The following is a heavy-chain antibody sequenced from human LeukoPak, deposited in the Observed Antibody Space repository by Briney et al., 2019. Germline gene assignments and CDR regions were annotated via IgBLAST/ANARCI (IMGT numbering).Heavy chain of an antibody. D-gene: IGHD2-2*01. Sequence: GGSLRLSCAASGFTFSRYSMNWVRQAPGKGLEWVSSISHSGYDIYYADSVKGRFTISRDNAKNPLSLQMNNLRIDDTAVYYCANHLACGSTTCPSFDHWGQGTLVTVSS. J-gene: IGHJ4*02. V-gene: IGHV3-21*01. CDR3: ANHLACGSTTCPSFDH. CDR1: GFTFSRYS. CDR2: ISHSGYDI.